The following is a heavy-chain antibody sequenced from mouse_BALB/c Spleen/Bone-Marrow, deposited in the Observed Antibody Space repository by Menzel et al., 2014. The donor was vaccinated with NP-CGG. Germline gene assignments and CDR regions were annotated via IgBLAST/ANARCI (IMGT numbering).Heavy chain of an antibody. D-gene: IGHD2-1*01. V-gene: IGHV6-6*01. CDR3: TRRDGNFRCDY. Sequence: EVKLMESGGGLVQPGGSMKLSCAASGFFFRDACTDWVRQSPDKELEWVAEIRSKANNHATYYAESVKGRFTISRDDSKSSVYLKMNSLRDEDTGSYYRTRRDGNFRCDYWRQGTTLTVSS. CDR1: GFFFRDAC. J-gene: IGHJ2*01. CDR2: IRSKANNHAT.